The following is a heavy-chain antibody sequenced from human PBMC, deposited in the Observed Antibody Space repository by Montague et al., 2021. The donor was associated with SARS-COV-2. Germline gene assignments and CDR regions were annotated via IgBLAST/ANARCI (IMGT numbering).Heavy chain of an antibody. J-gene: IGHJ6*04. CDR1: GGSFSGYY. CDR3: ARPIPGATFFYSYYGMDV. D-gene: IGHD3-16*01. Sequence: SETLSLTCAVYGGSFSGYYWSWIRQPPGKGLEWIGEINHSGSTNYNPSLKSRVTISVDTSKNQFSLELSSVTAADTAVYYCARPIPGATFFYSYYGMDVWGKGTTVTVSS. CDR2: INHSGST. V-gene: IGHV4-34*01.